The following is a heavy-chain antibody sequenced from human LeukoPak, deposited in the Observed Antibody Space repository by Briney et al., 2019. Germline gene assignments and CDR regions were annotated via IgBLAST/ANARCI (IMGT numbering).Heavy chain of an antibody. Sequence: SETLSLTCTVSGGSISSYYWSWIRQPPGKGLEWIGYIYYSGSTNYNPSLKSRVTISVDTSKNQFSLKLSSVTAADTAVYYCARHLGRGLPLFDYWGQETLVTVSS. J-gene: IGHJ4*02. CDR1: GGSISSYY. D-gene: IGHD5-18*01. V-gene: IGHV4-59*08. CDR2: IYYSGST. CDR3: ARHLGRGLPLFDY.